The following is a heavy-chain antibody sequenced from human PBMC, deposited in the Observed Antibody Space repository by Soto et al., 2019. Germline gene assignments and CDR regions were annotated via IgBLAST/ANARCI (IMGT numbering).Heavy chain of an antibody. CDR3: ARDPKVSSIWFGESQQINWFDP. D-gene: IGHD3-10*01. J-gene: IGHJ5*02. Sequence: PGGSLRLSCAASGFTFSSYSMNWVRQAPGKGLEWVSSISSSSSYIYYADSVKGRFTISRDNAKNSLYLQMNSLRAEDTAVYYCARDPKVSSIWFGESQQINWFDPWGQGTLVTGSS. V-gene: IGHV3-21*01. CDR2: ISSSSSYI. CDR1: GFTFSSYS.